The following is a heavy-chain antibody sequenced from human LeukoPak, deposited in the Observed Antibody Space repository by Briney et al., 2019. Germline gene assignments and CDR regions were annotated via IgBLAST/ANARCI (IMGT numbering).Heavy chain of an antibody. CDR3: ANPVRMLGY. CDR2: ISGSGGST. V-gene: IGHV3-23*01. D-gene: IGHD2-8*01. Sequence: GRSLRLTCAASGFTFSSYGMHWVRQAPGKGLEWVSAISGSGGSTYYADSVKGRFTISRDNSKNTLYLQMNSLRAEDTAVYYCANPVRMLGYWGQGTLVTVSS. CDR1: GFTFSSYG. J-gene: IGHJ4*02.